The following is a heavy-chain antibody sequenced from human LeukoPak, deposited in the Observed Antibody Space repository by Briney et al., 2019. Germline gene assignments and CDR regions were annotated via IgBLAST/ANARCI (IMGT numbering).Heavy chain of an antibody. J-gene: IGHJ4*02. V-gene: IGHV4-34*01. CDR2: IIHTGST. Sequence: SETLSLTCAVSGGSFSGFYWNWIRQSPGKGLEWIGEIIHTGSTKYNPALKSRATISVDTSKNQFSLKLTSVTAADTAVYYCARGLTELFFWGQGSLVTVS. D-gene: IGHD2-21*02. CDR1: GGSFSGFY. CDR3: ARGLTELFF.